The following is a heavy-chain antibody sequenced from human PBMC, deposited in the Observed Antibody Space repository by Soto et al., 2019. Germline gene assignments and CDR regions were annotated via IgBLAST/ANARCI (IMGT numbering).Heavy chain of an antibody. V-gene: IGHV1-24*01. J-gene: IGHJ3*02. D-gene: IGHD1-7*01. CDR1: GYTLTELS. Sequence: ASVKVSCKVSGYTLTELSMHWVRQAPGKGLEWMGGFDPEDGETIYAQKFQGRVTMTEDTSTDTAYMELSSLRSEDTAVYYCATDGITGTTHAFDIWGQGTMVTVSS. CDR2: FDPEDGET. CDR3: ATDGITGTTHAFDI.